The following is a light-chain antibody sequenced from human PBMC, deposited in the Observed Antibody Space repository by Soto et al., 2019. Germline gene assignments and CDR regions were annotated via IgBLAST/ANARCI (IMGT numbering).Light chain of an antibody. CDR2: GAS. Sequence: EILMTQSPDTLSLSLGERATLSFMATQSVDTYLAWYQQRPGQSPRLLIYGASTRATDVPDRFRGSGSGTDFTLTISRLEPEDFAVYYCQQYGSSPRTFGQGTKVDIK. V-gene: IGKV3-20*01. CDR1: QSVDTY. J-gene: IGKJ1*01. CDR3: QQYGSSPRT.